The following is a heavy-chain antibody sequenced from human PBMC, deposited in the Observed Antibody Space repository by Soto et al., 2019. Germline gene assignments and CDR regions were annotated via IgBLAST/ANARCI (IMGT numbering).Heavy chain of an antibody. J-gene: IGHJ5*02. CDR2: ISWNSDRL. D-gene: IGHD1-26*01. Sequence: EVQLVESGGGYVRPGRSLRLSCVASGFNFEDYAMHWVRQVPGKGLEWVAGISWNSDRLGYADSVKGRFTISRDNSRKSLDLQMHSLRPEDMALYYCAKGGKYAPWGQGTQVSVSS. CDR3: AKGGKYAP. CDR1: GFNFEDYA. V-gene: IGHV3-9*03.